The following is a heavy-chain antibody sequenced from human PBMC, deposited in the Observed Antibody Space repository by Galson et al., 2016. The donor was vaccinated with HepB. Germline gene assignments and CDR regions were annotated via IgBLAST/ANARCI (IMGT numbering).Heavy chain of an antibody. Sequence: SLRLSCAASGFNFSDHYMDWVRQAPGKGLEWVGRIRDKTNSYITDYAASVKGRVTISRDDSKKSLFLQMNSLKTEDTAVYFCARDYSSSSGWYFDLWGRGTLVTVSS. V-gene: IGHV3-72*01. CDR2: IRDKTNSYIT. CDR1: GFNFSDHY. CDR3: ARDYSSSSGWYFDL. D-gene: IGHD6-6*01. J-gene: IGHJ2*01.